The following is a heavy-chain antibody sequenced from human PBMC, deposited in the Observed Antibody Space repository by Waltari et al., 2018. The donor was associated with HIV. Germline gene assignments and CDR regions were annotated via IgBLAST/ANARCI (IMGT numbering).Heavy chain of an antibody. V-gene: IGHV1-2*02. Sequence: QVQLVLSGAEGKKPGASVKVSCKASGYTFTGSSMPWVRQAPGQGLEWMGWINPSSGGTNYAQKFQGRVTMTRDTSISTAYMELSRLRSDDTAVYYCASLFSGYQDYWGQGTLVTVSS. CDR2: INPSSGGT. CDR3: ASLFSGYQDY. J-gene: IGHJ4*02. D-gene: IGHD3-22*01. CDR1: GYTFTGSS.